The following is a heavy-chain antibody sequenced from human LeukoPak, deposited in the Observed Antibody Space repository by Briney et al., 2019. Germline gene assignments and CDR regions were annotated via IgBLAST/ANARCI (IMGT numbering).Heavy chain of an antibody. D-gene: IGHD6-13*01. V-gene: IGHV3-21*01. CDR3: ARGGPAAGRFDY. CDR2: ISSSGSYI. J-gene: IGHJ4*02. CDR1: GFTFSTFA. Sequence: GGSLRLSCAASGFTFSTFAMIWVRQPPGKGLEWVSSISSSGSYIYYADSVKGRFTISRDNAKNSLYLQMNSLRAEDTAVYYCARGGPAAGRFDYWGQGTLVTVSS.